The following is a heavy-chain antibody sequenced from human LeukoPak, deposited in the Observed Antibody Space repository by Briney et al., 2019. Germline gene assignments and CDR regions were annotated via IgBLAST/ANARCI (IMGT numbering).Heavy chain of an antibody. V-gene: IGHV1-69*05. CDR2: IIPIFGTA. J-gene: IGHJ6*03. Sequence: SVKVSCKASGGTFSSYAISWVRQAPGQGLEWMGGIIPIFGTANYAQKFQGRVTITTDESTSTAYMELSSLRSEDTAVYYCAREDYYCSGGSCYLSALYYYMDVWGKGTTVTISS. CDR3: AREDYYCSGGSCYLSALYYYMDV. D-gene: IGHD2-15*01. CDR1: GGTFSSYA.